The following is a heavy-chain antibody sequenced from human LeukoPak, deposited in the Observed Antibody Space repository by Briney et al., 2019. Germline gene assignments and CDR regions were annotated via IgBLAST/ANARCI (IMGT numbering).Heavy chain of an antibody. CDR1: GGSISSYY. Sequence: PSETLSLTCTVSGGSISSYYWSWIRQPPGKGLEWIGEINHSGSTNYNPSLKSRVTISVDTSKNQFSLELSSVTAEDTAVYYCARRGVHRHAYYYGSGSYYSWFDPWGQGTLVTVSS. V-gene: IGHV4-34*01. CDR3: ARRGVHRHAYYYGSGSYYSWFDP. CDR2: INHSGST. D-gene: IGHD3-10*01. J-gene: IGHJ5*02.